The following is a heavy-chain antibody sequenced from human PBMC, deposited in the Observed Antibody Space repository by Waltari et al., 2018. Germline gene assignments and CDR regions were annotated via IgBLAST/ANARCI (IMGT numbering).Heavy chain of an antibody. Sequence: QVQLQQSGPGLVKPSQTLPLTCAISGDRVSSHSAAWNWIRQSPSRGLEWLGRTYYRSTWYNDYAVSVNSRITINPDTSKNQFSLQLNSVTPEDTAVYYCARAAGYSSGWIDYWGQGTLVTVSS. V-gene: IGHV6-1*01. CDR2: TYYRSTWYN. CDR3: ARAAGYSSGWIDY. J-gene: IGHJ4*02. CDR1: GDRVSSHSAA. D-gene: IGHD6-19*01.